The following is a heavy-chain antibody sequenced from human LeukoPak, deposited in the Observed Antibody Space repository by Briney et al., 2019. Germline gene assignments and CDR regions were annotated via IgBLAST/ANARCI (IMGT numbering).Heavy chain of an antibody. Sequence: PSETLSLTCAVSGGAISSSNWWSWVRQPPGKGLEWIGEIYRSGSTNYNPSLKSRVTISVDKSKNQFSLKLSSVTAEDTAVYYCARSSGYSSGRDNWFDPWGQGTLVTVSS. CDR2: IYRSGST. J-gene: IGHJ5*02. V-gene: IGHV4-4*02. D-gene: IGHD5-18*01. CDR1: GGAISSSNW. CDR3: ARSSGYSSGRDNWFDP.